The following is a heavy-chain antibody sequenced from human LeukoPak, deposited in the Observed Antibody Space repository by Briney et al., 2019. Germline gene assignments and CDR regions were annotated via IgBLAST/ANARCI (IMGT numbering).Heavy chain of an antibody. D-gene: IGHD5-12*01. CDR1: GFTFSSYW. CDR3: ARPNYSGYDLAHFDY. V-gene: IGHV3-74*01. Sequence: PGGSLRLSCAASGFTFSSYWMHWVRQAPGKGLVWVSHINSDGSSTSYADSVKGRFTISRDNAKNTLYLQMNSLRAEDTAVYYCARPNYSGYDLAHFDYWGQGTLVSVSS. J-gene: IGHJ4*02. CDR2: INSDGSST.